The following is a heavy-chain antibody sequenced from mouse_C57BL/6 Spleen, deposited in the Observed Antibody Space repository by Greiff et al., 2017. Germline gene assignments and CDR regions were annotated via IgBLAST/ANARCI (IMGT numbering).Heavy chain of an antibody. CDR1: GYAFSSYW. CDR3: AREGHGGYFDV. V-gene: IGHV1-80*01. D-gene: IGHD1-1*01. CDR2: IYPGDGDT. J-gene: IGHJ1*03. Sequence: VQRVESGAELVKPGASVKISCKASGYAFSSYWMNWVKQRPGKGLEWIGQIYPGDGDTNYNGKFKGKATLTADKSSSTAYMQLSSLTSEDSAVYFCAREGHGGYFDVWGTGTTVTVSS.